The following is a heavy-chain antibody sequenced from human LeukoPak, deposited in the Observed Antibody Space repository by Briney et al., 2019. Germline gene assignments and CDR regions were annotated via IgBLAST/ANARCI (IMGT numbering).Heavy chain of an antibody. Sequence: ASVKVSCKVSGYTLTELSMLWVRQAPGKGLEWMGGFDPEDGETIYAQKFQGRVTMTEDTSTDTAYMELSSLRSEDTAVYYCATSNQYYYDSSGYYLNWFDPWGQGTLVTVSS. J-gene: IGHJ5*02. V-gene: IGHV1-24*01. CDR2: FDPEDGET. CDR1: GYTLTELS. D-gene: IGHD3-22*01. CDR3: ATSNQYYYDSSGYYLNWFDP.